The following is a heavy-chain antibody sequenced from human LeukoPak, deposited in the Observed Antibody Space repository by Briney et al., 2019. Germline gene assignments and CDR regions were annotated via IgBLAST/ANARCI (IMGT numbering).Heavy chain of an antibody. J-gene: IGHJ4*02. D-gene: IGHD1-26*01. CDR1: GFTFSSYG. CDR2: ISYDGSNK. CDR3: ARDWGSVIVGGIDY. Sequence: VESGGGVVQPGRSLRLSCAASGFTFSSYGMHWVRQAPGKGLEWVAVISYDGSNKYYADSVKGRFTISRDNSKNTLYLQMNSLRAEDTAVYYCARDWGSVIVGGIDYWGQGTLVTVSS. V-gene: IGHV3-30*03.